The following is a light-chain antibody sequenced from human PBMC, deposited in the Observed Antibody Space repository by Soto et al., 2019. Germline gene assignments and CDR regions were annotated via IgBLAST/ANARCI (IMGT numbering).Light chain of an antibody. CDR2: AVS. V-gene: IGLV2-11*01. CDR1: NSDVGRYNF. CDR3: YSYTASDIWV. Sequence: QSVLTQPRSVSGSPGQSVTISCTGTNSDVGRYNFVSWYQQLPGKAPKLLISAVSQRPSGVPDRFSGSKSGNTPSLTISGLQADDEADYFCYSYTASDIWVFGGGTKVTV. J-gene: IGLJ3*02.